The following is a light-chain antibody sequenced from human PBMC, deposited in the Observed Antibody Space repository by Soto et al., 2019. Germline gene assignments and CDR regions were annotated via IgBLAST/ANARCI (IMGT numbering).Light chain of an antibody. CDR2: AAS. CDR3: QQSNSFPLT. Sequence: DIQMTQSPSSVSASVGDRVTITCRASQGISRRLAWYQQKPGKAPNILIYAASSLQSGVPSRFSGSGSETDFTLTIGSLQPEDFATYYCQQSNSFPLTFGGGTKVEIK. CDR1: QGISRR. J-gene: IGKJ4*01. V-gene: IGKV1-12*01.